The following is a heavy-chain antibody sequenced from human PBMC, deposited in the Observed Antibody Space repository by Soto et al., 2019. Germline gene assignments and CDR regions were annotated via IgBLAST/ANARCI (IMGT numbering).Heavy chain of an antibody. CDR2: IYYSGST. J-gene: IGHJ6*02. V-gene: IGHV4-31*03. Sequence: QVQLQESGPGLVKPSQTLSLTCTVSGGSLSSGGYYWTWIRQHPGKGLEWSGYIYYSGSTSYNPSLKSRVTISVDTSKNQCALKLSSVTAADTAVYYCARWLQFGSYYGMAVWGQGTTVTVSS. CDR3: ARWLQFGSYYGMAV. CDR1: GGSLSSGGYY. D-gene: IGHD5-12*01.